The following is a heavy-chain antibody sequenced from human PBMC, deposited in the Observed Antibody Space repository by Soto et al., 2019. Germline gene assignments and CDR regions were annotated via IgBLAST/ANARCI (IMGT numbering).Heavy chain of an antibody. D-gene: IGHD3-10*01. J-gene: IGHJ6*02. V-gene: IGHV4-59*08. CDR3: ARQGFGALHGLVGV. Sequence: SETLSLSCTVSGGSISSYHWSWIRQTPGKGLEWIGYVHYSWGSNYNPSLKSRVAISLDTSKSQFSLKLTSVTATDTAVYYCARQGFGALHGLVGVWGQGTTVT. CDR1: GGSISSYH. CDR2: VHYSWGS.